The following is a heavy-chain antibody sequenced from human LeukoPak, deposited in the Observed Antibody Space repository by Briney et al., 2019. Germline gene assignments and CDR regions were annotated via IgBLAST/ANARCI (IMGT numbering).Heavy chain of an antibody. V-gene: IGHV4-39*01. CDR1: GGSIRSSSYY. J-gene: IGHJ4*02. CDR2: FYYSVST. D-gene: IGHD1-14*01. CDR3: ARWQINPYYFDY. Sequence: SETLSPTCTVSGGSIRSSSYYWGWVRQPPGKGLEWIGSFYYSVSTFYNPSLKSRVTISVDTSKNQFSLKLSSVTAADTAVYYCARWQINPYYFDYWGQGTLVTVSS.